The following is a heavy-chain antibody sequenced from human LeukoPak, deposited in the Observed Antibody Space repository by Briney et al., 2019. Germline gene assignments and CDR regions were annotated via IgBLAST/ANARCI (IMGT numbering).Heavy chain of an antibody. Sequence: GGSLRLSCAASGFTFSSYGMHRVRQAPGKGLEWVAFIRYDGSNKYYADSVKGRFTISRDNPKNTLYLQMNSLRVEDTAVYYCAKDQSRDDSSGYFFNWGQGTLVTVSS. D-gene: IGHD3-22*01. CDR2: IRYDGSNK. CDR1: GFTFSSYG. CDR3: AKDQSRDDSSGYFFN. V-gene: IGHV3-30*02. J-gene: IGHJ4*02.